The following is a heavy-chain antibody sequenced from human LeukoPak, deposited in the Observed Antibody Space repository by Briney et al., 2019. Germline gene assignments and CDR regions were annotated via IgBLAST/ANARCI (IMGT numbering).Heavy chain of an antibody. J-gene: IGHJ4*02. CDR3: AKSRYIYGSSGDY. D-gene: IGHD5-18*01. CDR1: GFTFSNHA. V-gene: IGHV3-23*01. Sequence: GGSLRLSCAASGFTFSNHAMSWVRQAPGKGLEGLSGIRGGGDGTTYADSAKGRFTISRDNSRNTLYLQMDSLRAEDTAIYYCAKSRYIYGSSGDYWGQGTLLTVSS. CDR2: IRGGGDGT.